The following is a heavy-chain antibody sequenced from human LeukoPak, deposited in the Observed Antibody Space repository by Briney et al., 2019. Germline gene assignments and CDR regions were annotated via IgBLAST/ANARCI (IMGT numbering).Heavy chain of an antibody. D-gene: IGHD3-10*01. CDR3: ARGPRTYYYGSGSYGPADY. J-gene: IGHJ4*02. Sequence: SETLSLTCAVYGGSFSGYYWSWIRQPPGKGREWIGEINHSGSTNYNPSLKSRVTISVDTSKNQFSLKLSSVTAADTAVYYCARGPRTYYYGSGSYGPADYWGQGTLVTVSS. V-gene: IGHV4-34*01. CDR2: INHSGST. CDR1: GGSFSGYY.